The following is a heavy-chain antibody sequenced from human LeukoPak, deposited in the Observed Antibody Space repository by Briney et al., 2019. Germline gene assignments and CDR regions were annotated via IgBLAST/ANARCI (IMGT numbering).Heavy chain of an antibody. J-gene: IGHJ4*02. CDR3: AREGDYSPFDC. V-gene: IGHV3-74*01. D-gene: IGHD2-21*01. Sequence: GGSLRLSCATSGFTFSGYWMHWVRQAPGKGLVWVSRINSDGSRTTYGDSVKGRFTISRDNAKNTLYLQMNSLRVEDTAVYYCAREGDYSPFDCWGQGTLDTVSS. CDR2: INSDGSRT. CDR1: GFTFSGYW.